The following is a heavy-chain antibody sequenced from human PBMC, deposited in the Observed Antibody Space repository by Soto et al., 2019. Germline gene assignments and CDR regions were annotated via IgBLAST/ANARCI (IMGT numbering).Heavy chain of an antibody. CDR3: ARLDSGGSFYGMDV. J-gene: IGHJ6*02. V-gene: IGHV1-69*13. CDR1: GYTFTSYY. D-gene: IGHD2-15*01. Sequence: ASVKVSCKASGYTFTSYYIHWVRQAPGQGLEWMGGIIPIFGTANYAQKFQGRVTITADESTSTAYMELSSLRSEDTAVYYCARLDSGGSFYGMDVWGQGTKVTSP. CDR2: IIPIFGTA.